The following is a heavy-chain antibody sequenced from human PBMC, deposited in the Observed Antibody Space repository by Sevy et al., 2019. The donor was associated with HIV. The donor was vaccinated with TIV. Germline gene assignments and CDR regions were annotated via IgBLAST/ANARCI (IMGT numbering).Heavy chain of an antibody. CDR3: AKVTPHIVATIIEDAFDI. D-gene: IGHD5-12*01. J-gene: IGHJ3*02. CDR2: ISGSGGST. Sequence: GGSLRLSCAASGFTFSSYAMSWVRQAPGKGLEWVSAISGSGGSTYYAVSVKGRFTISRDNSKNTLYLQMNSLRAEDTAVYYCAKVTPHIVATIIEDAFDIWGQGTMVNVSS. CDR1: GFTFSSYA. V-gene: IGHV3-23*01.